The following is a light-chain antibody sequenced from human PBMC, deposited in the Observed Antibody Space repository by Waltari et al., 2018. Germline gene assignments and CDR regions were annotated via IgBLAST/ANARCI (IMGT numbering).Light chain of an antibody. CDR3: SSYTNSSTYV. CDR2: EVT. Sequence: QSAPTQPASVSRSPGQSLPISCTGTTSDGGRYNSGSWYQQRPGQAPQLLVSEVTNRPSGVSNRFSGSKSDNTASLTISGLLAEDEADYYCSSYTNSSTYVFGTGTKVTVL. V-gene: IGLV2-14*01. J-gene: IGLJ1*01. CDR1: TSDGGRYNS.